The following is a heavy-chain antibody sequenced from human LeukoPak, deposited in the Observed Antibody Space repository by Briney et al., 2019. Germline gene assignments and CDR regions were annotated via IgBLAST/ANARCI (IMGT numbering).Heavy chain of an antibody. J-gene: IGHJ3*02. CDR2: IRGGGANP. CDR3: AKCSYTYGNDAYDI. CDR1: GFTFSDFA. Sequence: GGSLRLSCAAYGFTFSDFAMNWVRQAPGKGLEWVSSIRGGGANPHYADSVKGRFTISRDNSKNTLYMEMNSLRAEDTAVYYCAKCSYTYGNDAYDIWGQGTVVTVSS. V-gene: IGHV3-23*01. D-gene: IGHD5-18*01.